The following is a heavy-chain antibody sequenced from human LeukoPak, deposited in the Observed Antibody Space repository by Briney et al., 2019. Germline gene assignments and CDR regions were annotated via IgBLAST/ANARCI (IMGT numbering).Heavy chain of an antibody. CDR3: ANHLACGSTSCPPFDD. D-gene: IGHD2-2*01. CDR2: ISSSGSTI. V-gene: IGHV3-11*04. CDR1: GFTVSSNY. J-gene: IGHJ4*02. Sequence: GGSLRLSCAASGFTVSSNYMSWVRQAPGKGLEWVSYISSSGSTIYYADSVKGRFTISRDNAKSSLYLQMNSLRAEDTAVYYCANHLACGSTSCPPFDDWGQGTLVTVSS.